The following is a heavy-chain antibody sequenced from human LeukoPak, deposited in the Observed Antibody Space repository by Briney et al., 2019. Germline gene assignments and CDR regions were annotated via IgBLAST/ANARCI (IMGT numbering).Heavy chain of an antibody. V-gene: IGHV3-30*19. CDR2: IWYDGSNK. CDR3: ARAYVLRYFDWPEDY. Sequence: GGSLRLSCAASGFTFSSYGMHWVRQAPGKGLEWVAVIWYDGSNKYYADSVKGRFTISRDNSNNTLYLQMNSLGAEDTAVYYCARAYVLRYFDWPEDYWGQGTLVTVSS. J-gene: IGHJ4*02. D-gene: IGHD3-9*01. CDR1: GFTFSSYG.